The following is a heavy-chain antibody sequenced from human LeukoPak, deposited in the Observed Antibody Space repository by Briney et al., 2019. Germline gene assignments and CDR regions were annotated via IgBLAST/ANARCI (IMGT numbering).Heavy chain of an antibody. V-gene: IGHV1-2*06. CDR3: ARGRLLYCSGGSCYAGWFDP. J-gene: IGHJ5*02. CDR2: INPNSGGT. CDR1: GYTFTSYY. Sequence: ASVKVSCKASGYTFTSYYMHWVRQAPGQGLEWMGRINPNSGGTNYAQKFQGRVTMTRDTSISTAYVELSRLRSDDTAVYYCARGRLLYCSGGSCYAGWFDPWGQGTLVTVSS. D-gene: IGHD2-15*01.